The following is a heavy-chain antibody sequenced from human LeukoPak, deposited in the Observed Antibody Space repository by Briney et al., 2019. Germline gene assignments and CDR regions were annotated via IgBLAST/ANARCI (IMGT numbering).Heavy chain of an antibody. V-gene: IGHV4-59*01. CDR2: IYYSGST. CDR3: ARAPTILSYGMDV. D-gene: IGHD3-3*01. Sequence: SETLSLTCTVSGGSISSYYWSWIRQPPGKGLEWIGYIYYSGSTNYNPSLKSRVTISVDTSMNQFSLKLSSVTAADTAVYYCARAPTILSYGMDVWGQGTTVTVSS. J-gene: IGHJ6*02. CDR1: GGSISSYY.